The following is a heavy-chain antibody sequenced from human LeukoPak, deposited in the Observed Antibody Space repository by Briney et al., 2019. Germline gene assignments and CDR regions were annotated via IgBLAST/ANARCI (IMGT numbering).Heavy chain of an antibody. CDR2: IRYDGSNK. V-gene: IGHV3-30*02. Sequence: GGSLRLTCAASGFTFSSYSMNWVRQAPGKGLESVAFIRYDGSNKYYADSVKGRFTISRDNSKNTLYLQMNSLRAEDTAVYYCAKDRMGQWRDFMKYWGQGTLVTVSS. J-gene: IGHJ4*02. D-gene: IGHD6-19*01. CDR1: GFTFSSYS. CDR3: AKDRMGQWRDFMKY.